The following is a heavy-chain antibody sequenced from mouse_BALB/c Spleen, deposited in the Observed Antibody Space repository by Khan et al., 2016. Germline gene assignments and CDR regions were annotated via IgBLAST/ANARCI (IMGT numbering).Heavy chain of an antibody. V-gene: IGHV10S3*01. CDR2: IRSKSNNYAT. CDR3: VRDTPLAY. Sequence: EVQLVETGGGLVQPRGSLKLSCAASGFTFNTNAMNWVRQAPGKGLEWVSRIRSKSNNYATYYADSVKDRFTISRDDSQSMLYLQMNNLKTEDTAMYYCVRDTPLAYWGQGTLVTVSA. J-gene: IGHJ3*01. CDR1: GFTFNTNA.